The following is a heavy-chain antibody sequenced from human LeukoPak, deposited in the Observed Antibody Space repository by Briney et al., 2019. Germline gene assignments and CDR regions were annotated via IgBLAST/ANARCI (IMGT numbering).Heavy chain of an antibody. Sequence: SETLSHTCAVYGGSFSGYYWSWIRQPPGKGLEWIGEINHSGSTNYNPSLKSRVTISVDTSKNQFSLKLSSVTAADTAVYYCARYGSGMHGMDVWGKGTTVTVSS. V-gene: IGHV4-34*01. D-gene: IGHD3-10*01. CDR3: ARYGSGMHGMDV. CDR1: GGSFSGYY. CDR2: INHSGST. J-gene: IGHJ6*04.